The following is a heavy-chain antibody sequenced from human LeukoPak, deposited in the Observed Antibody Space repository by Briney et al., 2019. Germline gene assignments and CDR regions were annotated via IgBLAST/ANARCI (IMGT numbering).Heavy chain of an antibody. V-gene: IGHV4-39*01. D-gene: IGHD6-13*01. Sequence: PSETLSLTCTVSGVSISSSNSYWGWIRQPPGKGLEWIGSIYYSGNTYYNASLKSQVSISIDTSKNQFSLRLTSVTAADTAVYYCARHGGGSSWYVWFDPWGQGTLVTVSS. CDR3: ARHGGGSSWYVWFDP. CDR2: IYYSGNT. CDR1: GVSISSSNSY. J-gene: IGHJ5*02.